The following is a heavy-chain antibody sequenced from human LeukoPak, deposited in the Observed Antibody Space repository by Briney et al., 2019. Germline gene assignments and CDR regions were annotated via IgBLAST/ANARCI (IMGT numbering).Heavy chain of an antibody. CDR1: GFTFSDYY. V-gene: IGHV3-11*06. Sequence: GGSLRLSCAASGFTFSDYYMSWIRQAPGKGLEWVSYISSSSSYTNYADSVKGRLTISRDNATNSLYLQMNSLKAEDTAVYYCAGSRHMTTVTYYFDYWGQGTLVTVSS. CDR3: AGSRHMTTVTYYFDY. J-gene: IGHJ4*02. D-gene: IGHD4-17*01. CDR2: ISSSSSYT.